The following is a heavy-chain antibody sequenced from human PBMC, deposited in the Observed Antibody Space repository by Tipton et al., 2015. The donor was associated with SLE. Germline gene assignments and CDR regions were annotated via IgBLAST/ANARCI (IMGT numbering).Heavy chain of an antibody. CDR2: INHSGST. CDR3: ARMNSYGLY. V-gene: IGHV4-34*01. D-gene: IGHD5-18*01. Sequence: TLSLTCAVYGGSFSGYYWSWIRQPPGKGLEWIGEINHSGSTNYNPSLKSRVTISVDTSKNQFSLKLSSVTAADTAVHYCARMNSYGLYWGQGTLVTVSS. CDR1: GGSFSGYY. J-gene: IGHJ4*02.